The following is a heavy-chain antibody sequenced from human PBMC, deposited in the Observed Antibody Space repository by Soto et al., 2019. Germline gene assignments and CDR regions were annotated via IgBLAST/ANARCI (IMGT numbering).Heavy chain of an antibody. V-gene: IGHV1-46*01. CDR1: GYTFTSYY. CDR3: AKDSGVAAAGKGANWFDP. J-gene: IGHJ5*02. Sequence: QVQLVQSGAEVKKPGASVEVSCKASGYTFTSYYMHWVRQAPGQGLEWMGIINPSGGLSSYAQKFQGRVTMTRDTSTSTVYMELSSLRSEDTAVYYCAKDSGVAAAGKGANWFDPWGQGTLVTVSS. D-gene: IGHD6-13*01. CDR2: INPSGGLS.